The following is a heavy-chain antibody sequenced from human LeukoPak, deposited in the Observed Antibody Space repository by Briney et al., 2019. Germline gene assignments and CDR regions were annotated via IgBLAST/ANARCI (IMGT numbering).Heavy chain of an antibody. J-gene: IGHJ4*02. D-gene: IGHD3-22*01. CDR3: ARGYDSSGSRWYYFDY. Sequence: SETLSLTCAVYGGSFSGYYWSWIRQPPGKGLEWIGEINHSGSTNYNPSLKSRVTISVDTSKNQFSLKLSSVTAADTAVYDCARGYDSSGSRWYYFDYWGQGTLVTVSS. CDR2: INHSGST. CDR1: GGSFSGYY. V-gene: IGHV4-34*01.